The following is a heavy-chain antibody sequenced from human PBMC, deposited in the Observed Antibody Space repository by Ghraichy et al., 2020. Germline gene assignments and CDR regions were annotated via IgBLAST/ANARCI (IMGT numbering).Heavy chain of an antibody. CDR1: GGSINSYH. CDR3: AGSRLAGGAVDY. CDR2: LQTTGRT. D-gene: IGHD2-21*01. V-gene: IGHV4-4*07. J-gene: IGHJ4*02. Sequence: GSLRLSCTVSGGSINSYHWNWIRQPAGKGLEWIGRLQTTGRTDHNPSLTSRVTMSVDTSKNQFSLRLSSVTAADTAVYYCAGSRLAGGAVDYWGQGTLVTVSS.